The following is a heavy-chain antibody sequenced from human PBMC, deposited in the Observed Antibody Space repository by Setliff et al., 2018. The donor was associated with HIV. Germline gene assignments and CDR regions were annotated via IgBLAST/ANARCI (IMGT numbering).Heavy chain of an antibody. J-gene: IGHJ6*01. D-gene: IGHD3-10*01. Sequence: GASVKVSCKASGYTFTTYGVNWVRQAPGQGLEWMGWINSYNGNTKFAQKFQGRFTVSRDNAQNSLYLQRIRLRAEDTALYYCAYYSSGSFYLGYYYYHGMDVWGQGTTVTVSS. CDR1: GYTFTTYG. V-gene: IGHV1-18*04. CDR2: INSYNGNT. CDR3: AYYSSGSFYLGYYYYHGMDV.